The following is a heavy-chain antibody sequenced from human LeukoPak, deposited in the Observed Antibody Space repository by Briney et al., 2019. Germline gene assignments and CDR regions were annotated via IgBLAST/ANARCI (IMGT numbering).Heavy chain of an antibody. CDR1: GFTVSSTY. CDR2: IYSGGST. Sequence: GGSLRLSCAASGFTVSSTYMTWVRQAPGKGLEWVSLIYSGGSTIYADSVKGRFTISRDNSKNTVYLQMNSLRAEDTTVYYCARDRSGDSTAYYTDYWGQGTLVTVSS. CDR3: ARDRSGDSTAYYTDY. J-gene: IGHJ4*02. V-gene: IGHV3-66*01. D-gene: IGHD3-22*01.